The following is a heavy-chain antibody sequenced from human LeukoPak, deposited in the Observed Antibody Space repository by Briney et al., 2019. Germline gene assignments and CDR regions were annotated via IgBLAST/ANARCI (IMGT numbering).Heavy chain of an antibody. CDR2: ISSSSSYI. J-gene: IGHJ3*02. D-gene: IGHD1-26*01. Sequence: GGSLRLSCAASGFTFSSYSMNWVRQAPGKGLEWVSSISSSSSYIYYADSVKGRFTISRDNSKNTLYLQVNSLRAEDTAVYYCAKEYSGSYYDAFDIWGQGTMVTVSS. CDR1: GFTFSSYS. CDR3: AKEYSGSYYDAFDI. V-gene: IGHV3-21*04.